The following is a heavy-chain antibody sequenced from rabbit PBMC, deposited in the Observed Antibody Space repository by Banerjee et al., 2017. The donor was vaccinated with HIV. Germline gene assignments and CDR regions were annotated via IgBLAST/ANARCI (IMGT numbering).Heavy chain of an antibody. CDR2: IYADSGSP. V-gene: IGHV1S45*01. D-gene: IGHD2-1*01. J-gene: IGHJ4*01. Sequence: QEQLVESGGGLVQPEGSLTLTCTASGFSFSSVYWICWVRQAPGKGLEWIACIYADSGSPNYASWAKGRFTISKTSSTTVTLQMTSLTAADTATYFCARENVDDYGNLNLWGQGTLVTVS. CDR3: ARENVDDYGNLNL. CDR1: GFSFSSVYW.